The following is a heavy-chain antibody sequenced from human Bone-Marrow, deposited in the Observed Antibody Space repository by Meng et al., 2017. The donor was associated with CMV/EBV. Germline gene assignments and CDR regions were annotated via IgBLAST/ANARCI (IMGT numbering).Heavy chain of an antibody. Sequence: GGSLRLSCAASGFTFDDYAMHWVRQAPGKGLEWVSGISWNSGSIGYADSVKGRFTISRDNAKNSLYLQMNSLRAEDTALYYCAIGLGLRHWGQGTLVTVSS. D-gene: IGHD1-7*01. CDR1: GFTFDDYA. V-gene: IGHV3-9*01. CDR2: ISWNSGSI. CDR3: AIGLGLRH. J-gene: IGHJ4*02.